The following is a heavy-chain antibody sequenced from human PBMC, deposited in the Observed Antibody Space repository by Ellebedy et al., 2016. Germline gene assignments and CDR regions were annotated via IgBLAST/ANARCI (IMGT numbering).Heavy chain of an antibody. D-gene: IGHD5-24*01. CDR2: IGTAGDT. Sequence: GESLKISCAASGFTFSSYDMHWVRQATGKGLEWVSAIGTAGDTYYPGSVKGRFTISRENAKNSLYLQMNSLRAGDTAVYYCARDAGRGFDPWGQGTLVTVSS. V-gene: IGHV3-13*04. CDR1: GFTFSSYD. J-gene: IGHJ5*02. CDR3: ARDAGRGFDP.